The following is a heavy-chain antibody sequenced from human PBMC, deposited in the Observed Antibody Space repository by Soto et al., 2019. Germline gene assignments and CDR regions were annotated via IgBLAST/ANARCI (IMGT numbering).Heavy chain of an antibody. CDR3: ARVDSSGCSEY. CDR1: GYSFTSYW. Sequence: GESLKIACKGSGYSFTSYWIGWVRQMPGKGLECMGFIYPGDSDTTYSPSFQGHVTISADKYSSTAYLQWSSLKASDTAMYYCARVDSSGCSEYWGQGTLVTVSS. J-gene: IGHJ4*02. CDR2: IYPGDSDT. D-gene: IGHD6-25*01. V-gene: IGHV5-51*01.